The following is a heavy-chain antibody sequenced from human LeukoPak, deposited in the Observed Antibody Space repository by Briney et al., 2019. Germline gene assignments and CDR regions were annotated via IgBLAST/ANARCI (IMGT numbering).Heavy chain of an antibody. Sequence: GGSVRLSCAASGFTFSSYSLNWVRQAPGKGLEWVSYISSSSSTIYYADSVKGRFTISRDNSKNTVYLQRNSLRPEDTAVYYCAKPLGPIPDDAFDIWGQGTLVTVSS. CDR3: AKPLGPIPDDAFDI. J-gene: IGHJ3*02. CDR1: GFTFSSYS. V-gene: IGHV3-48*01. D-gene: IGHD1-26*01. CDR2: ISSSSSTI.